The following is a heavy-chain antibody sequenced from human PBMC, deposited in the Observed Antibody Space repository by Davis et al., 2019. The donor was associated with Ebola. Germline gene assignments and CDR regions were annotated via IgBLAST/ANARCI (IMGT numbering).Heavy chain of an antibody. CDR1: GGSFSGYY. D-gene: IGHD3-22*01. J-gene: IGHJ4*02. CDR3: ARGTYYYDSSGYLSSGVDY. CDR2: INHSGST. Sequence: SETLSLTCAVYGGSFSGYYWSWIRQPPGKGLEWIGEINHSGSTNYNPSLKSRVTISVDTSKNQFSLKLSSVTAADTAVYYCARGTYYYDSSGYLSSGVDYWGQGTLVTVSS. V-gene: IGHV4-34*01.